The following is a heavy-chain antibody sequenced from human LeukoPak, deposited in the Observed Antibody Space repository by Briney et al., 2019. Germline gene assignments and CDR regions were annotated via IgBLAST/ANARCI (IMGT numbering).Heavy chain of an antibody. CDR2: IYYSGST. J-gene: IGHJ4*02. CDR3: ARAVVPAEFYFDH. Sequence: PSETLSLTCTVSGGSISSYYWSWIRQPPGKGLEWIGYIYYSGSTNYNPSLKSRVTISVDTSKNQFSLKLSSVTAADTAVYYCARAVVPAEFYFDHWGQGTRVTVSS. D-gene: IGHD2-15*01. V-gene: IGHV4-59*01. CDR1: GGSISSYY.